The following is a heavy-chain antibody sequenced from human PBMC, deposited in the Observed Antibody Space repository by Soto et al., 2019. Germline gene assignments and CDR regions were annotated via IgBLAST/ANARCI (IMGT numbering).Heavy chain of an antibody. Sequence: PGGSLRLSCAASGFTFSSYAMSWVRQAPGKGLEWVSAISGSGGSTYYADSVKGPFTISRDNPKNTLHLQMNSLRAEDTAVYYCAKATAAAGTSSWFDPWGQGTLVTVSS. V-gene: IGHV3-23*01. D-gene: IGHD6-13*01. CDR3: AKATAAAGTSSWFDP. CDR2: ISGSGGST. CDR1: GFTFSSYA. J-gene: IGHJ5*02.